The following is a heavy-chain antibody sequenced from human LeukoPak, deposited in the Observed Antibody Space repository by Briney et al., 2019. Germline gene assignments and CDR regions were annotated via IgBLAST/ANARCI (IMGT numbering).Heavy chain of an antibody. D-gene: IGHD2/OR15-2a*01. V-gene: IGHV1-69*01. J-gene: IGHJ4*02. CDR2: IIPIFGTA. CDR3: ASSGANMSDDY. CDR1: GGTFSSYA. Sequence: GASVKVSCKASGGTFSSYAISWVRQAPGQGLEWMGGIIPIFGTANYAQKFQGRVTITADESTSTAYMELSSLRSEDTAVYHCASSGANMSDDYWGQGTLVTVSS.